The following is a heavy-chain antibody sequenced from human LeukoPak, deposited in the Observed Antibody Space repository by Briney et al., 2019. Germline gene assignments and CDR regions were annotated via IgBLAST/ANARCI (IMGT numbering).Heavy chain of an antibody. Sequence: SETLSLTCTVSGGSISSGSYYWSCIRQPARKGLEWIGRIYTSGSTNYNPSLKSRVTISVDTSKNQFSPKLSSVTAADTAVYYCARDVLGGYYYYYYMDVWGKGTTVTVSS. D-gene: IGHD1-26*01. CDR2: IYTSGST. J-gene: IGHJ6*03. V-gene: IGHV4-61*02. CDR3: ARDVLGGYYYYYYMDV. CDR1: GGSISSGSYY.